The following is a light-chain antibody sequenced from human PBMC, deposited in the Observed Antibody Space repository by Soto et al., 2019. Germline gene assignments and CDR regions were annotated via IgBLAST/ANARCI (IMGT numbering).Light chain of an antibody. CDR2: EGS. CDR1: SSDVGSYNL. Sequence: QSALTQPACVSGSPGQSITISCTGTSSDVGSYNLVSWYQQHPGKAPKLMIYEGSKRPSGVSNRFSGSKSGNTASLTISGLQAEDEADYYCCSYAGSSTWVFGGGTKLTVL. J-gene: IGLJ3*02. CDR3: CSYAGSSTWV. V-gene: IGLV2-23*01.